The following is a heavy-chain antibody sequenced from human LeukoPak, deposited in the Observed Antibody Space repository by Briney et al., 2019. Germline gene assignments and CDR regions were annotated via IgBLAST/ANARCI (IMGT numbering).Heavy chain of an antibody. D-gene: IGHD3-22*01. J-gene: IGHJ3*02. CDR3: ARVRWYYYDSSGSERAFDI. Sequence: SETLSLTCTVSGGSISSYYWSWIRQPPGKGLEWIGYIYYSGSTNYNPSLKSRVTISVDTSKNQSSLKLSSVTAADTAVYYCARVRWYYYDSSGSERAFDIWGQGTMVTVSS. CDR1: GGSISSYY. V-gene: IGHV4-59*01. CDR2: IYYSGST.